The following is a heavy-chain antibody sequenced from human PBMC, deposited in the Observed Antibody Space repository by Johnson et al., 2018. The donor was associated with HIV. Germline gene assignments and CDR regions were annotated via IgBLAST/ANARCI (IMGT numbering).Heavy chain of an antibody. D-gene: IGHD6-13*01. CDR2: ISSSGNSI. J-gene: IGHJ3*02. CDR3: ARARRAAAQRYAFDN. V-gene: IGHV3-11*04. CDR1: GFTFNNAW. Sequence: VQLVESGGGFVKPGGSLRLSCAASGFTFNNAWMSWVRQAPGKGLEWVSFISSSGNSIYHADSVEGRFAISRDNAENSLDLQMNSLRVEDTAVYYCARARRAAAQRYAFDNWGQGTMVTVSS.